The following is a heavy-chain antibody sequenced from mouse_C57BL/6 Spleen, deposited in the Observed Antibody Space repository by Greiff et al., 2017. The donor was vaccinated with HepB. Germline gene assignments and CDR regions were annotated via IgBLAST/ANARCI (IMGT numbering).Heavy chain of an antibody. CDR3: ARREGATEYFDD. CDR1: GYTFTDCY. D-gene: IGHD3-3*01. Sequence: EVQLQQSGPVLVKPGASVKMSCKASGYTFTDCYMNWVKQSHGKSLEWIGVINPYNGGTSYNQKFKGKATLTVDKSSSTAYMQLNSRTSEDSAVYYCARREGATEYFDDWGQGTTLTVSS. V-gene: IGHV1-19*01. CDR2: INPYNGGT. J-gene: IGHJ2*01.